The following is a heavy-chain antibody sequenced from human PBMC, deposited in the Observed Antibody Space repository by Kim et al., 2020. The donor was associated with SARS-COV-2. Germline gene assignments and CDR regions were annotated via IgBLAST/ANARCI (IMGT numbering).Heavy chain of an antibody. Sequence: GGSLRLSCAASGISFDSSAMNWVRQAPGKGLEWVAVISFDGRNKAYAGSVKGRVTISRDNSKSTLHLQMNSLRLEDTAVYYCARGNYYESVSLSDYYNGMDVWGQGTTVTVSS. D-gene: IGHD3-10*01. J-gene: IGHJ6*02. CDR3: ARGNYYESVSLSDYYNGMDV. V-gene: IGHV3-30-3*01. CDR2: ISFDGRNK. CDR1: GISFDSSA.